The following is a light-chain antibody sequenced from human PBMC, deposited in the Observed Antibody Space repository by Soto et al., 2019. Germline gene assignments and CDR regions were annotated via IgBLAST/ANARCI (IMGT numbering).Light chain of an antibody. CDR2: QAS. V-gene: IGKV1-5*03. Sequence: DIPITQSPSTLSASVGDRATIPCRASQSISSWLAWYQQKPGKAPKLLISQASSLESGVPSRFSGSGSETEFTLTISGLQPDDFTRYYCQQYNIYSWPFGQVAKVAI. CDR1: QSISSW. CDR3: QQYNIYSWP. J-gene: IGKJ1*01.